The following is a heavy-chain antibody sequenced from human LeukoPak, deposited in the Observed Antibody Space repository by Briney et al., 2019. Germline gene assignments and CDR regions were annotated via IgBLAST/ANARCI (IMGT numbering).Heavy chain of an antibody. CDR2: ISYDGSNK. D-gene: IGHD5-24*01. CDR3: ARAFSSAMATTGDY. CDR1: GFTFSSYA. V-gene: IGHV3-30*04. Sequence: GRSLRLSCAASGFTFSSYAMHWVRQAPGKGLEWVAVISYDGSNKYYADSVKGRFTISRDNSKNTLYLQMNSLRAEDTAVYYCARAFSSAMATTGDYWGQGTLVTVSS. J-gene: IGHJ4*02.